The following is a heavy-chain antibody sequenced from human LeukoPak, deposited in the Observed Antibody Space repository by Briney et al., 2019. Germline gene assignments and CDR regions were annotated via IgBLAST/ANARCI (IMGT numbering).Heavy chain of an antibody. V-gene: IGHV3-11*01. J-gene: IGHJ4*02. CDR3: ARDKVIPAAIGHY. CDR2: ISSSGDTM. Sequence: GGSLRLSCAASGFTFSDYYMTWIRRAPWKGLEWVSYISSSGDTMYYTDSVKGRFTISRDNAKNSLALQIDSLRAEDTGVYYCARDKVIPAAIGHYWGQGTLVTVSS. CDR1: GFTFSDYY. D-gene: IGHD2-2*01.